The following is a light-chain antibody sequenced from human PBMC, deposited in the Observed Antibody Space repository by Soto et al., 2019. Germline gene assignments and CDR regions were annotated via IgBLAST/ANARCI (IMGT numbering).Light chain of an antibody. Sequence: EIVLTQSPATLSLSPGERATLSCRASQSVSSYLAWYQQKPGQAPRLLIYDASNRATGIPARFSGSGSGTDFTRTISILEPEDFAVYYCQQRSNWPPLFTFGSGTKVDIK. CDR3: QQRSNWPPLFT. CDR1: QSVSSY. J-gene: IGKJ3*01. CDR2: DAS. V-gene: IGKV3-11*01.